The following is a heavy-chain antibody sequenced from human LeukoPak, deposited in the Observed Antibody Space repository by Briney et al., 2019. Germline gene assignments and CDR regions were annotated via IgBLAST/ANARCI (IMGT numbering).Heavy chain of an antibody. Sequence: QPGGSLRLSCAASGFTFNTYTMNWVRQAPGKGLEWVSYISGSSGIIDYADSVRGRFTISRDNSKSTLCLQMNSLRAEDTAVYYCAKQLGYCSDGSCYFPYWGQGTLVTVSS. CDR2: ISGSSGII. CDR3: AKQLGYCSDGSCYFPY. V-gene: IGHV3-48*01. J-gene: IGHJ4*02. D-gene: IGHD2-15*01. CDR1: GFTFNTYT.